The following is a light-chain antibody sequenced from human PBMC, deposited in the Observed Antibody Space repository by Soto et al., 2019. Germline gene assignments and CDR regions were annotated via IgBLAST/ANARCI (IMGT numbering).Light chain of an antibody. Sequence: DIQMTQSPSSVSASVGDRVTITCRTSQGISGYLLWFQQKPGKAPKLLFSGAFALQSGVPSRFSGSGSGTVFTLTISSLQIGDFATYYCQQAKNYPRTFGLGTRVDI. CDR2: GAF. CDR3: QQAKNYPRT. V-gene: IGKV1-12*01. J-gene: IGKJ3*01. CDR1: QGISGY.